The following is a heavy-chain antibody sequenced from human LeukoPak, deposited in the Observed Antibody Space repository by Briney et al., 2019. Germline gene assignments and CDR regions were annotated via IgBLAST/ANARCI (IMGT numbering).Heavy chain of an antibody. V-gene: IGHV4-59*01. CDR3: ARQYYYDSSGYYYFDY. CDR1: GGSISSYY. D-gene: IGHD3-22*01. CDR2: IYYSGST. Sequence: PSETLSLTCTVSGGSISSYYWSWIRQPPGKGLEWIGNIYYSGSTNYNPSLKSRVTISVDTSKNQFSLKLSSVTAADTAVYYCARQYYYDSSGYYYFDYWGQGTLVTVSS. J-gene: IGHJ4*02.